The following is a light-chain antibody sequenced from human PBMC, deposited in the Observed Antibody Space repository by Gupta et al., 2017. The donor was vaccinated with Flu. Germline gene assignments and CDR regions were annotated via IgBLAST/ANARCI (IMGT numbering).Light chain of an antibody. CDR3: HQYGSSPRT. CDR2: GAS. CDR1: QSVSSNY. V-gene: IGKV3-20*01. Sequence: EIVLTQSPGTLSLSLGERATLSCRASQSVSSNYLAWYQQKPGQAPRLLIYGASTRATGIPDRFSCSGSGTDFTLTISRLEPGDFAVYYCHQYGSSPRTFGQGTKVEIK. J-gene: IGKJ1*01.